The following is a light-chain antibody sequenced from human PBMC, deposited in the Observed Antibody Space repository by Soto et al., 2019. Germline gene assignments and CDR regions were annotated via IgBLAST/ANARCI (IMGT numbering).Light chain of an antibody. Sequence: DIQLTQSPSSVSASVGDRVTIICRASQDISSRLAWYQQKPGKAPKLLIYDASSLHSGVPSRFSGSGSGTDFTLTISSLQPEDFATYYCQQASTLPITFGQGTRLEIK. CDR3: QQASTLPIT. CDR1: QDISSR. V-gene: IGKV1-12*01. J-gene: IGKJ5*01. CDR2: DAS.